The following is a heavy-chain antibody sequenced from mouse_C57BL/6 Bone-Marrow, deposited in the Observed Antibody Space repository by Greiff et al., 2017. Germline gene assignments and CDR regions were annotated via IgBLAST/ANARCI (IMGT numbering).Heavy chain of an antibody. J-gene: IGHJ3*01. D-gene: IGHD1-1*01. CDR1: GYTFTSYW. CDR2: LDPSDSYS. CDR3: ARGGIITPWFAY. Sequence: QVQLQQPGAELVRPGTSVKLSCKASGYTFTSYWMHWVKQRPGQGLEWIGVLDPSDSYSNYHHKFNGKATLTVETSSSTAYMQLSSRTSEDSAVYYWARGGIITPWFAYWGQGTLVTVSA. V-gene: IGHV1-59*01.